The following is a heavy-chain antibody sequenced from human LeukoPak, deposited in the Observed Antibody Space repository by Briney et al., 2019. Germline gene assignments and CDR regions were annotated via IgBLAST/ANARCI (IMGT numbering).Heavy chain of an antibody. J-gene: IGHJ4*02. CDR1: GFTFSSYA. CDR2: ISSNGGST. D-gene: IGHD6-19*01. CDR3: ARDRLDYHSGCIDY. Sequence: GGSPRLSCAASGFTFSSYAMHWVSQAPGKGLEYVSAISSNGGSTYYANSVKGRFTISRDNSKNTLYLQMGSLRAEDMAVYYCARDRLDYHSGCIDYWGQGTLVTVSS. V-gene: IGHV3-64*01.